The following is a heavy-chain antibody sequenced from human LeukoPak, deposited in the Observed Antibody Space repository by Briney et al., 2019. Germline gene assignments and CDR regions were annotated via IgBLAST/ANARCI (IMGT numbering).Heavy chain of an antibody. CDR1: GFTFSSYS. CDR2: ISSSSNI. CDR3: ARSRYSSSWYDAFDI. D-gene: IGHD6-13*01. V-gene: IGHV3-21*01. J-gene: IGHJ3*02. Sequence: GGSLRLSCAASGFTFSSYSMNWVRQAPGKGLEWVSSISSSSNIYYADSVKGRFTISRDNAKNSLYLQMNSLRAEDTAVYYCARSRYSSSWYDAFDIWGQGTMVTVSS.